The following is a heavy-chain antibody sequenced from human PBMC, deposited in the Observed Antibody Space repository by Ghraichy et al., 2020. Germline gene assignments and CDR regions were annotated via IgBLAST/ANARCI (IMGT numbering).Heavy chain of an antibody. CDR2: ISWDGGST. CDR3: AKGGGCSSTSCYTYYYYYGMDV. V-gene: IGHV3-43*01. D-gene: IGHD2-2*02. CDR1: GFTFDDYT. Sequence: LSLTCAASGFTFDDYTMHWVRQAPGKGLEWVSLISWDGGSTYYADSVKGRFTISRDNSKNSLYLQMNSLRTEDTALYYCAKGGGCSSTSCYTYYYYYGMDVWGQGTTVTVSS. J-gene: IGHJ6*02.